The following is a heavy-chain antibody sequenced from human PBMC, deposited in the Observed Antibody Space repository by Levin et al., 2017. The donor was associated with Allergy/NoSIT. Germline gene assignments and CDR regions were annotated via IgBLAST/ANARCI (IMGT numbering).Heavy chain of an antibody. J-gene: IGHJ4*02. D-gene: IGHD5-18*01. V-gene: IGHV3-11*01. Sequence: GESLKISCAASGFTFSDYYMSWIRQAPGKGLEWVSYISSSGSTIYYADSVKGRFTISRDNAKNSLYLQMNSLRAEDTAVYYCARVELWQGYFDYWGQGTLVTVSS. CDR2: ISSSGSTI. CDR1: GFTFSDYY. CDR3: ARVELWQGYFDY.